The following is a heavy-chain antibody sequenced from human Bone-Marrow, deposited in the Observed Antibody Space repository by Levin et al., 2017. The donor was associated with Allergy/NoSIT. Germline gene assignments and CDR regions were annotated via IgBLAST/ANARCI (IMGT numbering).Heavy chain of an antibody. CDR1: GFTFSIYS. J-gene: IGHJ3*02. CDR3: ARGIIGDVRVAHKEAFDI. Sequence: AGGSLRLSCTVSGFTFSIYSINWVRQAPGKGLEWVSSISSSGFDMYYVDPVRGRFTISRDNAKNSLTLQMNSLRAEDTAVYYCARGIIGDVRVAHKEAFDIWGQGTMVSVSS. D-gene: IGHD2-8*02. V-gene: IGHV3-21*01. CDR2: ISSSGFDM.